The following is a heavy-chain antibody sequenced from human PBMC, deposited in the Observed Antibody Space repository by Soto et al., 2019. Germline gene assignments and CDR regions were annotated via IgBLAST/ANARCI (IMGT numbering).Heavy chain of an antibody. D-gene: IGHD3-22*01. Sequence: QITLKESGPTLVKPTQTLTLTCTFSGFSLSTSGVGVGWIRQPPGKALEWLALIYWDDDKRYSPSLKSRLTITKDTSKNPVVLTMTNMDPVDTATYYCPLLSYYYDSSGYLENWFDPWGQGTLVTVSS. CDR1: GFSLSTSGVG. CDR3: PLLSYYYDSSGYLENWFDP. J-gene: IGHJ5*02. V-gene: IGHV2-5*02. CDR2: IYWDDDK.